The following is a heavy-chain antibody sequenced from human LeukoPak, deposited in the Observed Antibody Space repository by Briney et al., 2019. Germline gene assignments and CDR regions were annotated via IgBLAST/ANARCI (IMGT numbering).Heavy chain of an antibody. J-gene: IGHJ4*02. D-gene: IGHD3-22*01. CDR3: ASSHALYDSSGYYGD. V-gene: IGHV3-30-3*01. CDR2: ISYDGSNK. Sequence: GRSLRLSCAASGFTFNSYAMHWVRQAPGKGLEWVAVISYDGSNKYYADSVKGRFTISRDNSKNTLYLQMNSLRAEDTAVYYCASSHALYDSSGYYGDWGQGTLVTVSS. CDR1: GFTFNSYA.